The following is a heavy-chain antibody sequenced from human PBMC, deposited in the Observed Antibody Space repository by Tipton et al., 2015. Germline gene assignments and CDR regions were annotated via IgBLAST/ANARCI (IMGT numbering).Heavy chain of an antibody. J-gene: IGHJ4*02. CDR1: GYSISSGYY. V-gene: IGHV4-38-2*01. CDR2: VFHTGAT. D-gene: IGHD2-15*01. Sequence: TLSLTCDVSGYSISSGYYWSWIRQPPGKGLQWVGNVFHTGATSYNSSLKSRLTFSIDTSKNQVSLRLSSVTAADTAVYYCAAFCYGGNCPDYWGQGTLVIVSA. CDR3: AAFCYGGNCPDY.